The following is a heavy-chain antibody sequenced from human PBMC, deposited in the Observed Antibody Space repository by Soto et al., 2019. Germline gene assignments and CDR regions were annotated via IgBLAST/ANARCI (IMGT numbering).Heavy chain of an antibody. CDR2: IDTSGHST. CDR3: AKDSWYFDL. CDR1: CFGFTNFC. J-gene: IGHJ4*02. Sequence: EALGLSFEACCFGFTNFCVHWVRHVPGKGLVWVARIDTSGHSTNYAESVKGRFTISRDNAKNTVSLQMNSLRVEDTGVYYCAKDSWYFDLWSQGSQVTVSS. D-gene: IGHD3-9*01. V-gene: IGHV3-74*01.